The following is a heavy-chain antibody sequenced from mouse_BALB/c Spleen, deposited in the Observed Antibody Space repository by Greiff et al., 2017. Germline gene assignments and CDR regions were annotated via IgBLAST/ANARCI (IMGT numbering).Heavy chain of an antibody. V-gene: IGHV3-2*02. Sequence: ESGPGLVKPSQSLSLTCTVTGYSITSDYAWNWIRQFPGNKLEWMGYISYSGSTSYNPSLKSRISITRDTSKNQFFLQLNSVTTEDTATYYCARSGYSYAMDYWGQGTSVTVSS. J-gene: IGHJ4*01. CDR1: GYSITSDYA. CDR2: ISYSGST. CDR3: ARSGYSYAMDY. D-gene: IGHD1-2*01.